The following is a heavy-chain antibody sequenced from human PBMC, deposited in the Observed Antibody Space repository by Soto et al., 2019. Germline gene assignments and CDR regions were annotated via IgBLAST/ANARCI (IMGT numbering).Heavy chain of an antibody. CDR1: GFTFSSYS. CDR3: ARGNVNWGSEAFDI. J-gene: IGHJ3*02. Sequence: GGSLRLSCAASGFTFSSYSMNWVRQAPGKGLEWVSSISSSSSYIYYADSVKGRFTISRDNAKNSLYLQMNSLRAEDTAVYYCARGNVNWGSEAFDIWGQGTMVTVSS. D-gene: IGHD7-27*01. V-gene: IGHV3-21*01. CDR2: ISSSSSYI.